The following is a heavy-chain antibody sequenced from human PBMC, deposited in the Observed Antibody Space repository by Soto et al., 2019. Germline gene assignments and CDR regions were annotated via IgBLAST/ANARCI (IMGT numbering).Heavy chain of an antibody. CDR2: FYYRGSS. V-gene: IGHV4-59*11. Sequence: SETLSLTCPVSGGSIGGRYWGWLRQPPGKGLEWIGYFYYRGSSTSNPSLKSRVTMSADTSKNQLSLKVRSVTAADTAVYYCARVGERWQYFDWFYYFDSWGQGALVTVSS. CDR1: GGSIGGRY. CDR3: ARVGERWQYFDWFYYFDS. J-gene: IGHJ4*02. D-gene: IGHD3-9*01.